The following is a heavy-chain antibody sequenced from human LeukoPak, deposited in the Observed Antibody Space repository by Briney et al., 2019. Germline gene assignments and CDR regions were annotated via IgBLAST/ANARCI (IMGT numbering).Heavy chain of an antibody. CDR3: ANSGSYRYRYYFDY. CDR2: ISGSGGST. J-gene: IGHJ4*02. Sequence: PGGSLRLSCAASGFTLSSYAMSGVRQAPGKGLEWVSAISGSGGSTYYAHSVKGRCTISRDNSKNTLYLQMNGLRAEDTAVYYCANSGSYRYRYYFDYWGQGNLVTVSS. V-gene: IGHV3-23*01. CDR1: GFTLSSYA. D-gene: IGHD3-16*02.